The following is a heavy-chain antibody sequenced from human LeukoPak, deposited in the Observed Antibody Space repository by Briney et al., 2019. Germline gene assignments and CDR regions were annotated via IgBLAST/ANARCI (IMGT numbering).Heavy chain of an antibody. D-gene: IGHD3-22*01. CDR2: ISSSSSCI. CDR3: PRVRAYDSSGYVLAY. J-gene: IGHJ4*02. Sequence: PGGSLRLSCASSGFTFSSSSMNWVRQAPGKGLEWVSSISSSSSCIYYAYSVKGRFTISRDNAKNSPYLQTNSLTAKDTAVYYCPRVRAYDSSGYVLAYWGQGTLVTVSS. V-gene: IGHV3-21*01. CDR1: GFTFSSSS.